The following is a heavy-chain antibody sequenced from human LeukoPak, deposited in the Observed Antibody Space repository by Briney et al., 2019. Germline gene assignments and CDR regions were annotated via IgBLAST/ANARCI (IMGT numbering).Heavy chain of an antibody. Sequence: PSEALSLTCTVSGGSISSYYWSWIRQPAGKGLEWIGRIYTSGSTNYNPSLKSRVTISVDKSKNQFSLKLSSVTAADTAVYYCARGGTDSSGYYYGGYFDYWGQGTLVTVSS. CDR2: IYTSGST. CDR3: ARGGTDSSGYYYGGYFDY. V-gene: IGHV4-4*07. J-gene: IGHJ4*02. CDR1: GGSISSYY. D-gene: IGHD3-22*01.